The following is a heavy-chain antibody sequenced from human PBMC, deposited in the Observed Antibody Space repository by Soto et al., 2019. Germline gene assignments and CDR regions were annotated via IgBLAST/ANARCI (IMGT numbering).Heavy chain of an antibody. Sequence: PSETLSLTCTVSGGSVSSGSYYWSWIRQPPGKGLEWIGYIYYSGSTNYNPSLKSRVTISVDTSKNQFSLKLSSVTAADTAVYYCVLWDFWSGYYPGVDYGMDVWGQGTTVTVSS. CDR1: GGSVSSGSYY. V-gene: IGHV4-61*01. D-gene: IGHD3-3*01. CDR2: IYYSGST. J-gene: IGHJ6*02. CDR3: VLWDFWSGYYPGVDYGMDV.